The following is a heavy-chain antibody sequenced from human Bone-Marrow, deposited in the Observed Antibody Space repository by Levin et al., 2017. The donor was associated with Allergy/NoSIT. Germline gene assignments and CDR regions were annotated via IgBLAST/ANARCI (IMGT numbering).Heavy chain of an antibody. CDR3: AREFRQQLVRGFDP. Sequence: GGSLRLSCAASGFTFSDYYMSWIRQAPGKGLEWVSYISSSSSYTNYADSVKGRFTISRDNAKNSLYLQMNSLRAEDTAVYYCAREFRQQLVRGFDPWGQGTLVTVSS. D-gene: IGHD6-13*01. CDR2: ISSSSSYT. J-gene: IGHJ5*02. V-gene: IGHV3-11*06. CDR1: GFTFSDYY.